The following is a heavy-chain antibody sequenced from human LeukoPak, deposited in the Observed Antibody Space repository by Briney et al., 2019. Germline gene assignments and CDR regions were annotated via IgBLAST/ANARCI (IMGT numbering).Heavy chain of an antibody. CDR3: ARSNRDAFDM. Sequence: GGSLRLSCAASGFTFSNYEMNWVRQAPGKGLEWVSYISSSGYIIYYADSVKGRFTISGDNAKKSLSLQMNSLRAEDTAIYYCARSNRDAFDMWGQGTVVTVSS. D-gene: IGHD2/OR15-2a*01. CDR1: GFTFSNYE. J-gene: IGHJ3*02. CDR2: ISSSGYII. V-gene: IGHV3-48*03.